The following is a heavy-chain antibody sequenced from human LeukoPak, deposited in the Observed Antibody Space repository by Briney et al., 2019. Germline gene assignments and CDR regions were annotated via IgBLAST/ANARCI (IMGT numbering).Heavy chain of an antibody. V-gene: IGHV3-23*01. Sequence: GGSLRLSCAACGFTVSSNYMSWVRQAPGKGLEWGSAVSDDGGRTYHADSVKGRFTISRDNSKNTVHLQMYNLRVEDTAAYYRTKTIFGVTHAFDIWGQGTMVTVSS. J-gene: IGHJ3*02. CDR1: GFTVSSNY. D-gene: IGHD3-3*01. CDR3: TKTIFGVTHAFDI. CDR2: VSDDGGRT.